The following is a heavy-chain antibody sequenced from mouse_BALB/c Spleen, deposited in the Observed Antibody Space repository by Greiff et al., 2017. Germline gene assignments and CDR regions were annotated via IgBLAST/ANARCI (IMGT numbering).Heavy chain of an antibody. V-gene: IGHV5-17*02. Sequence: EVQGVESGGGLVQPGGSRKLSCAASGFTFSSFGMHWVRQAPEKGLEWVAYISSGSSTIYYADTVKGRFTISRDNPKNTLFLQMTSLRSEDTAMYYCARSYYRYEEDAMDYWGQGTSVTVSS. CDR1: GFTFSSFG. J-gene: IGHJ4*01. CDR2: ISSGSSTI. D-gene: IGHD2-14*01. CDR3: ARSYYRYEEDAMDY.